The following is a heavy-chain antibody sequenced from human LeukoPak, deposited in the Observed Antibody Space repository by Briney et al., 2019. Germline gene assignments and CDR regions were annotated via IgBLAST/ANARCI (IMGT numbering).Heavy chain of an antibody. Sequence: GASVKVSCKASGYTFTSYGISWVRQAPGQGLEWMGWISAYNGNTNYAQKFQGRVTMTRDTSISTAYMELSRLRSDDTAVYYCAREEILEWLLWGYYYGMDVWGQGTTVTVSS. CDR1: GYTFTSYG. J-gene: IGHJ6*02. CDR3: AREEILEWLLWGYYYGMDV. V-gene: IGHV1-18*01. D-gene: IGHD3-3*01. CDR2: ISAYNGNT.